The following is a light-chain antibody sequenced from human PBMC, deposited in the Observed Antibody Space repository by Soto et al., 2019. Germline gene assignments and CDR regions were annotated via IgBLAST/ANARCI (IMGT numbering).Light chain of an antibody. CDR2: EGS. CDR3: YSYTTDSSFMV. J-gene: IGLJ2*01. Sequence: QSALTQPASVSGSPGQSITISCTGTSSDIKNSNLVSWYQQHPGKAPKLMIYEGSKRPSGISHRFSGSKSGTTASLTISGLQAEYEADYYCYSYTTDSSFMVFGGGTKLTVL. CDR1: SSDIKNSNL. V-gene: IGLV2-23*03.